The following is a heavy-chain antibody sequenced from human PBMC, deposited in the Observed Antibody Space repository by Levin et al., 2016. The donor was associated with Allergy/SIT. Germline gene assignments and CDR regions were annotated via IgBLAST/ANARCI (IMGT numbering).Heavy chain of an antibody. V-gene: IGHV4-34*01. CDR3: ARDGDDYGNLYGRDAFDI. J-gene: IGHJ3*02. Sequence: SETLSLTCAVYGGSFSGYYWSWIRQPPGKGLEWIGEINHSGSTNYNPSLKSRVTISVDTSKNQFSLKLSSVTAADTAVYYCARDGDDYGNLYGRDAFDIWGQGTMVTVSS. CDR2: INHSGST. CDR1: GGSFSGYY. D-gene: IGHD4-11*01.